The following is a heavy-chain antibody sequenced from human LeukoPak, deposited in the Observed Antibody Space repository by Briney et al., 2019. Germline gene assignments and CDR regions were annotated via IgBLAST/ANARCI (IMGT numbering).Heavy chain of an antibody. CDR2: IYYSGST. D-gene: IGHD6-13*01. J-gene: IGHJ4*02. CDR3: ARGDSSWPYYFDC. CDR1: GGSISSGDYY. V-gene: IGHV4-61*08. Sequence: PSETLSLTCTVSGGSISSGDYYWSWIRQPPGKGLEWIGYIYYSGSTNYNPSLNSRVTISVDTSKNQFSLKLNSVTAADTAVYYCARGDSSWPYYFDCWGQGTLVTVSS.